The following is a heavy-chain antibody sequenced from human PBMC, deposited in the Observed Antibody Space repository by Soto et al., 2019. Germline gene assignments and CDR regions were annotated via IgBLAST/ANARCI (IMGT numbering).Heavy chain of an antibody. D-gene: IGHD2-2*02. CDR1: EFTVSSNY. CDR2: ISFDGSNE. J-gene: IGHJ6*02. CDR3: ARDVYPPNYYSYAMDV. Sequence: PGGSLRLSCAASEFTVSSNYMSWVRQAPGMGLEWVAVISFDGSNEYYADSVKGRFTISRDNTKNTLYLQMNSLRAEDTAVYYCARDVYPPNYYSYAMDVWGQGTTVTVSS. V-gene: IGHV3-30-3*01.